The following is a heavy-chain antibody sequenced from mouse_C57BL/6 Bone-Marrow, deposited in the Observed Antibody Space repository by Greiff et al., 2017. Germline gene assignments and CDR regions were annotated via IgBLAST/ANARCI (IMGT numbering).Heavy chain of an antibody. V-gene: IGHV1-64*01. Sequence: LQQSGAELVKPGASVKLSCKASGYTFTSYWMHWVKQRPGQGLEWIGMIHPNSGSTNYNEKFKSKATLTVDKSSSTAYMQLSSLTSEDSAVYYCAPITTVVPGFAYWGQGTLVTVSA. J-gene: IGHJ3*01. D-gene: IGHD1-1*01. CDR1: GYTFTSYW. CDR2: IHPNSGST. CDR3: APITTVVPGFAY.